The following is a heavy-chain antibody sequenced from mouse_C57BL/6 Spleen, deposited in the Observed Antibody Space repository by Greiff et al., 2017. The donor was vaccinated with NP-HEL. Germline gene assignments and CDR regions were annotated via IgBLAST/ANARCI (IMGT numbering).Heavy chain of an antibody. CDR1: GYTFTEYT. CDR3: ARHGKGAIYDGYYVFDY. J-gene: IGHJ2*01. Sequence: QVHVKQSGAELVKPGASVKLSCKASGYTFTEYTIHWVKQRSGQGLEWIGWFYPGSGSIKYNEKFKDKATLTADKSSSTVYMELSRLTSEDSAVYFCARHGKGAIYDGYYVFDYWGQGTTLTVSS. D-gene: IGHD2-3*01. V-gene: IGHV1-62-2*01. CDR2: FYPGSGSI.